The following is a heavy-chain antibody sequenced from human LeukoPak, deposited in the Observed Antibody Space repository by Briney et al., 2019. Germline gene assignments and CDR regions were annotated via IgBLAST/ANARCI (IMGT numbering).Heavy chain of an antibody. D-gene: IGHD3-10*01. CDR1: GGSISSSSYY. CDR3: AMAIRGVIRPFDP. J-gene: IGHJ5*02. Sequence: SETLSLTCTVSGGSISSSSYYWGWIRQPPGKGLEWIGSIYYSGSTYYNPSLKSRVTISVDTSKNQFSLKLSSVTAADTAVYYCAMAIRGVIRPFDPWGQGTLVTVSS. CDR2: IYYSGST. V-gene: IGHV4-39*01.